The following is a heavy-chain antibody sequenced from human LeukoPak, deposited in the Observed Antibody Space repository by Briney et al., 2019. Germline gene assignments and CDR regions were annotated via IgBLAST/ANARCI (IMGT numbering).Heavy chain of an antibody. V-gene: IGHV4-38-2*02. D-gene: IGHD3-9*01. CDR2: IYHSGST. CDR3: ARVVTYSDILTGNNWFDP. CDR1: GYSISSGYY. J-gene: IGHJ5*02. Sequence: SETLSLTCTVSGYSISSGYYWGWIRQPPGKGLEWIGSIYHSGSTYYNPSLKSRVTISVDTSKNQFSLKLSSVTAADTAVYYCARVVTYSDILTGNNWFDPWGQGTLVTVSS.